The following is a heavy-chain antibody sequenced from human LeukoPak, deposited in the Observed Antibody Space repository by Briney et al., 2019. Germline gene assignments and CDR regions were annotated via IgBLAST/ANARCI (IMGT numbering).Heavy chain of an antibody. CDR3: ARGEYSSRELDY. V-gene: IGHV1-8*01. Sequence: ASVKVSCKASGYTFTSYDINWVRQATGQGLEWMGWMNPNSGNTGYAQKFRGRVTMTTDTSTSTAYMELRSLRSDDTAVYYCARGEYSSRELDYWGQGTLVTVSS. D-gene: IGHD6-13*01. CDR2: MNPNSGNT. J-gene: IGHJ4*02. CDR1: GYTFTSYD.